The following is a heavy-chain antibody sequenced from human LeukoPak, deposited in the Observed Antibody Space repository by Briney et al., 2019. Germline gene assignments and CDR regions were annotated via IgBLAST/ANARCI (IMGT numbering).Heavy chain of an antibody. D-gene: IGHD3-3*01. Sequence: PGGSLRLSCAASGFTFSSYGMHWVRQAPGKGLEWVAFIRYDGSNKYYADSVKGRFTISRDNSKNTLYLQMNSLRAEDTAVHYCAKDPSPVTYYDFWSGYLNWFDPWGQGTLVTVSS. CDR1: GFTFSSYG. V-gene: IGHV3-30*02. J-gene: IGHJ5*02. CDR3: AKDPSPVTYYDFWSGYLNWFDP. CDR2: IRYDGSNK.